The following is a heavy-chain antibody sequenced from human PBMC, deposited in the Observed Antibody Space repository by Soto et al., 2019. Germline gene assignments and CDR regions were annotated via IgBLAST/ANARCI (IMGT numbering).Heavy chain of an antibody. V-gene: IGHV3-30*18. CDR1: GFTFSSYG. CDR3: AKCGDSRELDY. CDR2: ISYDGSNK. Sequence: PGGSLRLSCAASGFTFSSYGMHWVRQAPGKGLEWVAVISYDGSNKYYADSVKGRFTISRDNSKNTLYLQMNSLRAEDTAVYYCAKCGDSRELDYWGQGTLVTVSS. D-gene: IGHD7-27*01. J-gene: IGHJ4*02.